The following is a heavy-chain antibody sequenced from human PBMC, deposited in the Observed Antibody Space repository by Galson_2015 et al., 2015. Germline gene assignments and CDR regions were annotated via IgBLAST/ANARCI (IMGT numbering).Heavy chain of an antibody. V-gene: IGHV3-7*01. CDR2: IKHDGREK. Sequence: FLRLSCAASGLSFGNSWLNWGRQAPGTGLEWVATIKHDGREKYYVDSVKGRFTISRDQAANLMYLQMNGMRAGDSAVYYCVAGIGFLPDYCGQGTRVTVSS. D-gene: IGHD2/OR15-2a*01. CDR3: VAGIGFLPDY. CDR1: GLSFGNSW. J-gene: IGHJ4*02.